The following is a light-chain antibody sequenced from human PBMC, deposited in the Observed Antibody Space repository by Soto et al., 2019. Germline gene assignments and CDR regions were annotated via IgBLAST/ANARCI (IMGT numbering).Light chain of an antibody. CDR3: AAWDDSLSGWV. J-gene: IGLJ3*02. CDR1: SSNIGSNS. CDR2: RNT. V-gene: IGLV1-47*01. Sequence: QSVLTQPPSASGTPGQRVTISCSGGSSNIGSNSVNWYQQLPGTAPKLLIYRNTQRPSGVPDRFSGSKSGTSASLAISGLRSEDEADYYCAAWDDSLSGWVFGGGTKLTVL.